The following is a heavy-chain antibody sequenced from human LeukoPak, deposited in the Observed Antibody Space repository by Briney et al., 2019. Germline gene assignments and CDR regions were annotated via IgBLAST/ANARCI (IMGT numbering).Heavy chain of an antibody. V-gene: IGHV3-48*01. CDR2: ISSSSSTI. CDR1: GFTFSSYS. Sequence: GGSLRLSCAASGFTFSSYSMNWVRQAPGKGLEWVSYISSSSSTIYYADSVKGRFTISRDNAKNSLYLQMNSLRAEDTAVYYCARPQHIVVVTATYAFDIWGQGTMVTVSS. D-gene: IGHD2-21*02. CDR3: ARPQHIVVVTATYAFDI. J-gene: IGHJ3*02.